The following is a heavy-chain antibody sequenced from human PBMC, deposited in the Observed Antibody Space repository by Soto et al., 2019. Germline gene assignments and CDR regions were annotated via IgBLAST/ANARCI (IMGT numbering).Heavy chain of an antibody. V-gene: IGHV1-3*01. CDR2: INAGNGNT. J-gene: IGHJ4*02. Sequence: QVPLVQSGAEVKKPGASVKVSCKASGYTFTSYAMHWVRQAPGQRLEWMGWINAGNGNTKYSQKFQGRVTITRDTSASTAYMELSSLRSEDTAVYYCARGLGFLEWLFYFDYWGQGTLVTVSS. D-gene: IGHD3-3*01. CDR3: ARGLGFLEWLFYFDY. CDR1: GYTFTSYA.